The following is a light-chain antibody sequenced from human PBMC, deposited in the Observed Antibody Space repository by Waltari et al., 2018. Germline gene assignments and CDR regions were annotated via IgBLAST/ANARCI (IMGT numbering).Light chain of an antibody. Sequence: SYELTQPRSVSVSPGKTATITCGGDNIGSRSGPWYQQKPPQAPVLVLYGDSERPSGIPERFSGSFSGDTATLTISGVEAGDEADYHCQVWDITTKYIFGPGTRLTVL. CDR3: QVWDITTKYI. V-gene: IGLV3-21*03. CDR2: GDS. CDR1: NIGSRS. J-gene: IGLJ1*01.